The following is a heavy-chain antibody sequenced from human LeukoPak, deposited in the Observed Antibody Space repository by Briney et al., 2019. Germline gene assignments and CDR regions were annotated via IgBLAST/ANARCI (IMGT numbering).Heavy chain of an antibody. Sequence: ASVTVSCKASGYTFTSYGISWVRPPPAQGREWMGCIISYNGNTKYAQMLQGRVTMTTDSSTSTAYMELRSLRSDDTAVYYCARDLDIVVVPAAMYWFDPWGKGTLVTVSS. V-gene: IGHV1-18*01. D-gene: IGHD2-2*03. J-gene: IGHJ5*02. CDR1: GYTFTSYG. CDR2: IISYNGNT. CDR3: ARDLDIVVVPAAMYWFDP.